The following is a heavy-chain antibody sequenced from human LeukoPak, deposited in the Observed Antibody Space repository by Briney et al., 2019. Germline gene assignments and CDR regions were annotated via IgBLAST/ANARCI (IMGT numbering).Heavy chain of an antibody. CDR3: AKDCSSTSCYSD. Sequence: ASVKVSCKASGYTFTSYGISWVRQAPGQGLEWMGWISAYNGNTNYAQKLQGRVTMTTDTSTSTAYMELRSLRSDDTAVYYCAKDCSSTSCYSDWGQGALVTVSS. V-gene: IGHV1-18*01. J-gene: IGHJ4*02. CDR2: ISAYNGNT. D-gene: IGHD2-2*01. CDR1: GYTFTSYG.